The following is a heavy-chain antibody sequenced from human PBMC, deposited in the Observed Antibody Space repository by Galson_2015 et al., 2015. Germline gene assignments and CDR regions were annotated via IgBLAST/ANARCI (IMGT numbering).Heavy chain of an antibody. Sequence: ETLSLTCTVSGGSISSSSYYWGWIRQPPGKGLEWIGSIYYSGSTYYNPSLKSRVTISVDTSKNQFSLKLSSVTAADTAVYYCARHGWREWEPKFLFDYWGQGTLVTVSS. V-gene: IGHV4-39*01. CDR1: GGSISSSSYY. CDR3: ARHGWREWEPKFLFDY. CDR2: IYYSGST. D-gene: IGHD1-26*01. J-gene: IGHJ4*02.